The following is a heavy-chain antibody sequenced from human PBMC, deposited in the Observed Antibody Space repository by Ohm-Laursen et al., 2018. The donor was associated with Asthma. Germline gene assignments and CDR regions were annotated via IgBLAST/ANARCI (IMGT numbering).Heavy chain of an antibody. J-gene: IGHJ4*02. V-gene: IGHV4-31*03. CDR3: ARGAFYYESTGYYFFDH. Sequence: TLSHTCTVSGDSINSGNNYWSWIRQHPGKGLEWIGYIYYSGLTYSNPSLRSRVIISVDTSKNQFSLNLTSVTAADTAVYYCARGAFYYESTGYYFFDHWGQGALVTVSS. CDR1: GDSINSGNNY. CDR2: IYYSGLT. D-gene: IGHD3-22*01.